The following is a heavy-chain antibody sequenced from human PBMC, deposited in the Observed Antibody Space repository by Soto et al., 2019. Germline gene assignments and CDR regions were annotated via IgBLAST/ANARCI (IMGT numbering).Heavy chain of an antibody. CDR1: GGSFSGYY. CDR2: INHSGST. CDR3: MGSRSYDVPMSWFDP. V-gene: IGHV4-34*01. J-gene: IGHJ5*02. D-gene: IGHD5-12*01. Sequence: SETLSLTCAVYGGSFSGYYWSWIRQPPGKGLEWIGEINHSGSTNYNPSLKSRVTISVDTSKNQFSLKLSSVTAADTAVYYCMGSRSYDVPMSWFDPWGQGTLVTVSS.